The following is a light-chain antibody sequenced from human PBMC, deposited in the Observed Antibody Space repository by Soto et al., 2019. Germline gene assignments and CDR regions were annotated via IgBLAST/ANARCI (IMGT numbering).Light chain of an antibody. CDR2: AAS. CDR1: QSISSY. V-gene: IGKV1-39*01. J-gene: IGKJ5*01. CDR3: QQSYGTPGT. Sequence: DVQITQSPSSLSASVGDRVTITCRASQSISSYLNWYQQKPGKAPKLLIYAASSLQSGVPSRFSGSGSETDFTLTINSLQPEDFATYYCQQSYGTPGTFGQGTRLEIK.